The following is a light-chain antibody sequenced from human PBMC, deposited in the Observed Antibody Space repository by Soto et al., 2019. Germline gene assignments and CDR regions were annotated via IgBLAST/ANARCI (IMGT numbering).Light chain of an antibody. CDR1: SSNIGAGYD. Sequence: QSVLTQPPSVSGAPGQRVTISCTGSSSNIGAGYDVQWYQQLPGAAPRLLIFGTTNRPSGVPDRFSGYRSGTSASLAISGLPAEYEAEYYCQSYDISLSGSVVFGGGTKVTVL. CDR3: QSYDISLSGSVV. V-gene: IGLV1-40*01. CDR2: GTT. J-gene: IGLJ2*01.